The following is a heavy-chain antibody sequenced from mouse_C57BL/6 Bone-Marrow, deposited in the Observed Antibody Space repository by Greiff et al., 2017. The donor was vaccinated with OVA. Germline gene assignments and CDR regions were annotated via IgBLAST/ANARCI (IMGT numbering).Heavy chain of an antibody. V-gene: IGHV5-17*01. CDR1: GFTFSDYG. CDR2: ISSGSSTI. CDR3: ARGRRGYFDY. J-gene: IGHJ2*01. Sequence: EVQLVESGGGLVKPGGSLKLSCAASGFTFSDYGMHWVRRAPEKGLEWVAYISSGSSTIYYADTVKGRFTISRDNAKNTLFLQMTSLRSEDTAMYYCARGRRGYFDYWGQGTTLTVSS.